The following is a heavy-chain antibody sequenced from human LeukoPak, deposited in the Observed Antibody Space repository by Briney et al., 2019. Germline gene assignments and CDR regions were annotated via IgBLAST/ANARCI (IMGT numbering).Heavy chain of an antibody. J-gene: IGHJ4*02. Sequence: GGSLRLSCAASVFTFANYAMHWVRHAARKGLAWVSGISWNSGSTGYVASLKGRFTISRDNAKNSLYLQMDSLRAEDMALYYCAKDVSLGFCSGGSCSVHFDYWGQGTLVTVSS. V-gene: IGHV3-9*03. CDR2: ISWNSGST. CDR1: VFTFANYA. CDR3: AKDVSLGFCSGGSCSVHFDY. D-gene: IGHD2-15*01.